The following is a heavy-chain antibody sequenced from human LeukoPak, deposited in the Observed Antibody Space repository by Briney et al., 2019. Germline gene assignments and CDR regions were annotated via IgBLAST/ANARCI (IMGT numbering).Heavy chain of an antibody. CDR2: ISGSGGST. V-gene: IGHV3-23*01. CDR3: AKVPGSSITRYFYFDY. CDR1: GLTFSSYA. D-gene: IGHD6-13*01. J-gene: IGHJ4*02. Sequence: PGGSLRLSCVASGLTFSSYAVSWVRQAPGKGLEWVSTISGSGGSTYYADSVKGRFTISRDNSKNTLYLQMDTLRAEDTAVYYCAKVPGSSITRYFYFDYWGQGTLVPVSS.